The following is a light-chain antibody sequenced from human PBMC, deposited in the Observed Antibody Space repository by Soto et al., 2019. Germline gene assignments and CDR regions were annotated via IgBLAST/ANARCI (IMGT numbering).Light chain of an antibody. CDR1: SSDVGGYNY. CDR2: EVR. V-gene: IGLV2-14*01. CDR3: TSYTSNTTWV. Sequence: QSALTQPRSVSGSPGQSVTISCTGTSSDVGGYNYVSWYQQHPGKAPKLVIYEVRNRPSGISNRFSASKSGNTASLTISGLQAEDEADYYCTSYTSNTTWVFGGGTKLTVL. J-gene: IGLJ3*02.